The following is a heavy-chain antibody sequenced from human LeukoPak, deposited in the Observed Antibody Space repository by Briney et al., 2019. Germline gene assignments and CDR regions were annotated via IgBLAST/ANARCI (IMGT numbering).Heavy chain of an antibody. V-gene: IGHV4-31*03. CDR1: GGSISSGGYY. D-gene: IGHD3-22*01. CDR2: IHYSGST. CDR3: AREGFYDSSGQFDY. J-gene: IGHJ4*02. Sequence: SQTLSLTCTVSGGSISSGGYYWSWIRQHPGEGLEWIGYIHYSGSTYYNPSLKSRVTISVDTSKNEFSLKLRSVTAADTAVYYCAREGFYDSSGQFDYWGQGTPVTVSS.